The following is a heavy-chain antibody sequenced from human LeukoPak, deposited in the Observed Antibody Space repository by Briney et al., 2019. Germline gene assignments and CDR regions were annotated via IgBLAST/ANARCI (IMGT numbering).Heavy chain of an antibody. Sequence: GGSLRLSCAASGFTFSSYAMHWVRQAPGKGLEWVAVISYDGSNKYYADSVKGRFTISRDNSKNTLYLQMNSLRAEDTAVYYCAKETTEISLNWGQGTLVTVSS. CDR2: ISYDGSNK. CDR3: AKETTEISLN. CDR1: GFTFSSYA. J-gene: IGHJ4*02. V-gene: IGHV3-30*04. D-gene: IGHD4-11*01.